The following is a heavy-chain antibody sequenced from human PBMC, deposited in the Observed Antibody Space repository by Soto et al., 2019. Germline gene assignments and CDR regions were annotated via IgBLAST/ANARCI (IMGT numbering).Heavy chain of an antibody. V-gene: IGHV3-30*18. J-gene: IGHJ6*02. Sequence: GGSLRLSCAVSGFTFNNSGMHWIRQAPGKGLEWVAVISFDGSETYYADSMKGRFTISRDNSKNMLQLQMNSLRAEDTAIYYCAKDRVPGAYGHYYGMDVWGQGPTVTVYS. D-gene: IGHD6-19*01. CDR3: AKDRVPGAYGHYYGMDV. CDR1: GFTFNNSG. CDR2: ISFDGSET.